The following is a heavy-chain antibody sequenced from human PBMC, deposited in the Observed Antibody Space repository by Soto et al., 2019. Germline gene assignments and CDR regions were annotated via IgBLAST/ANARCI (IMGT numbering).Heavy chain of an antibody. J-gene: IGHJ4*02. V-gene: IGHV3-23*01. D-gene: IGHD1-26*01. CDR3: ANFYSGSYSTY. Sequence: EVQLLESGGDLVQPGGSLRLSCVASGITFGSRAMSWVRQAPGEGLEWVSRINSDGSTTNYADSVKGRFTISRDNAKNTLYLEMNSLRAEDTAVYYCANFYSGSYSTYWGQGTLVTVSS. CDR1: GITFGSRA. CDR2: INSDGSTT.